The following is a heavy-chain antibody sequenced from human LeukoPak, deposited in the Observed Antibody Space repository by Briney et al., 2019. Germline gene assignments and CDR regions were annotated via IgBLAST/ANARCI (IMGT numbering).Heavy chain of an antibody. V-gene: IGHV3-30*03. CDR1: GFTFSSYG. J-gene: IGHJ3*02. CDR3: ARDRRQLERSDAFDI. D-gene: IGHD1-1*01. CDR2: ISYDGSNK. Sequence: QSGGSLRLSCAASGFTFSSYGMHWVRQAPDKGLDWVAVISYDGSNKYYADSVKGRFTISRDNSKNTLYLQMNSLRAEGTAVYYCARDRRQLERSDAFDIWGQGTMVTVSS.